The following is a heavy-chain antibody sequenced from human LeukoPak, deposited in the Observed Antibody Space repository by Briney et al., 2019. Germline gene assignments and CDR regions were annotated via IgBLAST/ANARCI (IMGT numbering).Heavy chain of an antibody. D-gene: IGHD6-19*01. J-gene: IGHJ5*02. V-gene: IGHV3-33*01. CDR2: IWYDGSNK. CDR3: ARGPVGSGWYNWFDL. Sequence: PGRSLRLSCAASGFTFSSYGMHWVRQAPGKGLEWVAVIWYDGSNKYYADSVKGRFTISRDNSKNTLYLQMNSLRAEDTAVYYCARGPVGSGWYNWFDLWGQGTLVTVSS. CDR1: GFTFSSYG.